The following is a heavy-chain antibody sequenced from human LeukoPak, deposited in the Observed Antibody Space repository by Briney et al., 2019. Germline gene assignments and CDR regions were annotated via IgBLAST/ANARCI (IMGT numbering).Heavy chain of an antibody. CDR1: GFTVSSNY. CDR3: ARDSGSYYDRDAFDI. Sequence: GGSLRLSCAVSGFTVSSNYMSWVRQAPGKGLEWVSVIYSGGSTYYADSVKGRFTISRDNSKNTLYLQMNSLRAEGTAVYYCARDSGSYYDRDAFDIWGQGTMVTVSS. D-gene: IGHD1-26*01. V-gene: IGHV3-66*01. J-gene: IGHJ3*02. CDR2: IYSGGST.